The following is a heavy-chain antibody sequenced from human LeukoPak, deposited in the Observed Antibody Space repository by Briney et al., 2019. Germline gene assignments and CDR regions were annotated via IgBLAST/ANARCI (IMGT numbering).Heavy chain of an antibody. J-gene: IGHJ6*03. Sequence: GGSLRLSCAASGFTFRSYAMSWVRQAPGKGLEWVSAISGSGTSTYYADSVKGRFTISRDNSKNTLYMQMNSLRGDDTAVYYCAKHPGYCSSTSCYYYYYMDVWGDGATVTVSS. CDR1: GFTFRSYA. CDR2: ISGSGTST. CDR3: AKHPGYCSSTSCYYYYYMDV. V-gene: IGHV3-23*01. D-gene: IGHD2-2*01.